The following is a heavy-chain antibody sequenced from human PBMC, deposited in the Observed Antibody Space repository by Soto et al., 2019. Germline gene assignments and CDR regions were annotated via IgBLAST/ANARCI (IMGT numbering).Heavy chain of an antibody. Sequence: GGSLRLSCAASGFTFSSYAMSWVRQAPGKGLEWVSTISVDGDGTPYADSVKGRFTISRDNSKNTLYLQMNSLRVEDTAVYYCAKGYCSGASCYRALLDYWGQGALVTVSS. D-gene: IGHD2-15*01. V-gene: IGHV3-23*01. J-gene: IGHJ4*02. CDR3: AKGYCSGASCYRALLDY. CDR2: ISVDGDGT. CDR1: GFTFSSYA.